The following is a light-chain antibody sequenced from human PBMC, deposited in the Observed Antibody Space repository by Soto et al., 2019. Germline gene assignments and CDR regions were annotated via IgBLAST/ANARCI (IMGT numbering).Light chain of an antibody. CDR2: EDS. CDR3: CSYAGRSTFV. J-gene: IGLJ2*01. Sequence: QSALTQPASVSGSPGQSITISCTGTSSDVGSYNLVSWYQQHPGKAPKLIIYEDSKRPSGVSNRFSGSKSGNTASLTISGLQAEDEADYYCCSYAGRSTFVFGGGTKVTVL. CDR1: SSDVGSYNL. V-gene: IGLV2-23*02.